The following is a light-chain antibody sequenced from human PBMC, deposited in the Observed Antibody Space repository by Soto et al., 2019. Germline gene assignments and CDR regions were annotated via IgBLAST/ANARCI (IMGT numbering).Light chain of an antibody. CDR3: QQRASWPPFT. J-gene: IGKJ2*01. CDR1: QDISNF. CDR2: DAS. V-gene: IGKV3-11*01. Sequence: EIVLVQSPATLSLSPGERATLSCRASQDISNFLAWYQQRPGQAPRLLIYDASNRATGIPARFSGSGSGTDFTLTIVGLEPEDFAIYYCQQRASWPPFTFGQGTKLEV.